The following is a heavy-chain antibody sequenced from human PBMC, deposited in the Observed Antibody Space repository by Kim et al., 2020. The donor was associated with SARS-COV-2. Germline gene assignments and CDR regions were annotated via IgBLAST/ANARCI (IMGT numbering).Heavy chain of an antibody. CDR3: ASAIYYKGGYFDY. D-gene: IGHD1-26*01. Sequence: GGSLRLSCAGSGFTFSDYYMTWIRQVPGKGLEWVAYISTSGRAIHYADSVKGRFTISRDDAKNSLFLQMNSLRADDTALYYCASAIYYKGGYFDYWGQGTLVTVSS. CDR1: GFTFSDYY. V-gene: IGHV3-11*01. CDR2: ISTSGRAI. J-gene: IGHJ4*02.